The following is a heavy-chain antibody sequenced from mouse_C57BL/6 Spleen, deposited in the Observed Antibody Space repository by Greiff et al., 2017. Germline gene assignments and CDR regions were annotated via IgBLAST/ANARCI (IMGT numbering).Heavy chain of an antibody. CDR1: GYTFTSYW. CDR2: IHPNSGST. D-gene: IGHD1-1*01. CDR3: ARRDYGSSFSYAMDY. V-gene: IGHV1-64*01. J-gene: IGHJ4*01. Sequence: QVQLQQPGAELVMPGASVKLSCKASGYTFTSYWMHWVKQRPGQGLEWIGMIHPNSGSTNYNEKFKSKATLTVDKSASTAYMQLSSLTSEDASVYYCARRDYGSSFSYAMDYWGQGTSVTVSS.